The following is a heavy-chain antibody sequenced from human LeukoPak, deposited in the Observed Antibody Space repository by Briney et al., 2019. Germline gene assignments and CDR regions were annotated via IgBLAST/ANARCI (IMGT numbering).Heavy chain of an antibody. V-gene: IGHV3-21*01. D-gene: IGHD4-17*01. CDR3: ARNYGDYGSYPGRYGMDV. Sequence: PGGSLRLSCAASGFTFSGYSMNWVRQAPGKGLEWVSCISSSSTYIYYADSLKGRFTISRDNAKNTLYLQLNSLRAEDTAVYYCARNYGDYGSYPGRYGMDVWGQGTTVTVSS. J-gene: IGHJ6*02. CDR2: ISSSSTYI. CDR1: GFTFSGYS.